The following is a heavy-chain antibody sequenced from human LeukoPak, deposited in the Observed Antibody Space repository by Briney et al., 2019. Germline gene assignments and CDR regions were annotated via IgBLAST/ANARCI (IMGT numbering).Heavy chain of an antibody. V-gene: IGHV1-18*01. CDR1: GYTFTSYG. D-gene: IGHD2-2*01. J-gene: IGHJ5*02. CDR3: ARDGTRVGGYCSSTSCHSWFDP. Sequence: ASVKVSCKASGYTFTSYGISWVRQAPGQGLEWMGWISAYNGNTNYAQKLQGRVTMTTDTSTSTAYMELRSLRSDDTAVYYCARDGTRVGGYCSSTSCHSWFDPWGQGTLVTVSS. CDR2: ISAYNGNT.